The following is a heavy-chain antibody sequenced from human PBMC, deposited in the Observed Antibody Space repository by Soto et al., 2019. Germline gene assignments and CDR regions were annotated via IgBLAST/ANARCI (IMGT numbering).Heavy chain of an antibody. CDR3: AHSPIVVVIYLFDY. V-gene: IGHV3-23*01. J-gene: IGHJ4*02. D-gene: IGHD3-22*01. CDR2: ISGSGGST. CDR1: GFTFSSYA. Sequence: GGSLRLSCAASGFTFSSYAMSWVRQAPGKGLEWVSAISGSGGSTYYADSVKGRFTISRDNSKNTLYLQMNSLRAEDTAVYYCAHSPIVVVIYLFDYWGQGTPVTVSS.